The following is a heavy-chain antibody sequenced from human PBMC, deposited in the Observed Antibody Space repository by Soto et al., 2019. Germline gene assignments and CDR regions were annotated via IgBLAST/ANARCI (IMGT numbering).Heavy chain of an antibody. CDR2: ITNSGGST. J-gene: IGHJ4*02. D-gene: IGHD2-15*01. V-gene: IGHV3-23*01. CDR1: GFIFSNYG. Sequence: GGSLRLSCAASGFIFSNYGMNWVRQAPGKGLEWVSVITNSGGSTLYADSVKGRFTISRDNSKNTLYLQMNSLRAEDTAVYYCAKDGGGGRLGYWGQGTLVTVSS. CDR3: AKDGGGGRLGY.